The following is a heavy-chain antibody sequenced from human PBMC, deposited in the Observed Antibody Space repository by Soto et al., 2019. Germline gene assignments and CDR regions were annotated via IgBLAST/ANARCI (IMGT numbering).Heavy chain of an antibody. J-gene: IGHJ6*02. Sequence: GESLKISCKGSGYSFTSYWIGWVRQMPGKGLEWIGIIYPGDSDTRYSPSFQGQVTISADKSISTAYLQWSSLKASDTAMYYCARQPPYRIAAQTRPSYYYYGMDVWGQGTTVTVSS. CDR1: GYSFTSYW. V-gene: IGHV5-51*01. CDR2: IYPGDSDT. D-gene: IGHD6-6*01. CDR3: ARQPPYRIAAQTRPSYYYYGMDV.